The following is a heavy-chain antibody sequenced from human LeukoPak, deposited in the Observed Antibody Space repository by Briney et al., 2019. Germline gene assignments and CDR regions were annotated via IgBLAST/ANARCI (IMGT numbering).Heavy chain of an antibody. V-gene: IGHV1-69*04. CDR3: ARFPYSSGYYYVSERGMDV. D-gene: IGHD3-22*01. CDR2: IIPILGIA. Sequence: GASVKVSCKASGGTFSSYAISWVRQAPGQGLEWMGRIIPILGIANYAQKFQGRVTITADKSTSTAYMELSSLRSEDTAVYYCARFPYSSGYYYVSERGMDVWGQGTTVTVSS. J-gene: IGHJ6*02. CDR1: GGTFSSYA.